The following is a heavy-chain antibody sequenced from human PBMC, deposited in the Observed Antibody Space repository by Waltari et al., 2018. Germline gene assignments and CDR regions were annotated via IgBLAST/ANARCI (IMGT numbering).Heavy chain of an antibody. CDR1: GGSFSGYY. J-gene: IGHJ4*02. CDR2: INHSGST. Sequence: QVQLQQWGAGLLKPSETLSLTCAVYGGSFSGYYWSWLRQPPGKGLEWIGEINHSGSTNYNPSLKSRVTISVDTSKNQFSLKLSSVTAADTAVYYCARDGVVPAAIGDFDYWGQGTLVTVSS. D-gene: IGHD2-2*01. CDR3: ARDGVVPAAIGDFDY. V-gene: IGHV4-34*01.